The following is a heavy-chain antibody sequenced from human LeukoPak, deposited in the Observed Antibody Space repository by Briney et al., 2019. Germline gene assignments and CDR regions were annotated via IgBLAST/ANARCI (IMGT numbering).Heavy chain of an antibody. J-gene: IGHJ4*02. Sequence: GGSLRLSCAASGFTFSGCAMSWVRQAPGKGLEWVSAISGSGGSTYYADSVKGRFTISRDNAKNSLYLQMNSLRDEDTAVYYCARVYQLLFDYWGQGTLVTVSS. CDR3: ARVYQLLFDY. D-gene: IGHD2-2*01. CDR1: GFTFSGCA. CDR2: ISGSGGST. V-gene: IGHV3-23*01.